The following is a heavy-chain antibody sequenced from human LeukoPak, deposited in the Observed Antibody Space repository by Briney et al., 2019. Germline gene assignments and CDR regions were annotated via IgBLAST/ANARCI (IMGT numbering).Heavy chain of an antibody. D-gene: IGHD2-2*01. CDR1: GYTFTSYA. Sequence: ASVKVSCKASGYTFTSYAMHWVRQAPGQRLEWMGWINAGNGNTKYSQKLQGRVTITRDTSASTAYMELSSLRSEDTAVYYCARGGYCSSTSCPKGYYGMDVWGQGTTVTVSS. CDR3: ARGGYCSSTSCPKGYYGMDV. V-gene: IGHV1-3*01. CDR2: INAGNGNT. J-gene: IGHJ6*02.